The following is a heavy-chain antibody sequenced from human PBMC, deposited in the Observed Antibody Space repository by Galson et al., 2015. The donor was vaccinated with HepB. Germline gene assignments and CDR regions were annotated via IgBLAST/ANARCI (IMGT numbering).Heavy chain of an antibody. J-gene: IGHJ4*02. Sequence: SVKVSCKASGYTFTGYYMHWVRQAPGQGLEWMGWINPNSGGTNYAQKFQGRVTMTRDTSISTAYMELSRLRSDDTAVYHCARVADWYNWNDGPQFSFDYWGQGTLVTVSS. CDR3: ARVADWYNWNDGPQFSFDY. CDR1: GYTFTGYY. CDR2: INPNSGGT. D-gene: IGHD1-1*01. V-gene: IGHV1-2*02.